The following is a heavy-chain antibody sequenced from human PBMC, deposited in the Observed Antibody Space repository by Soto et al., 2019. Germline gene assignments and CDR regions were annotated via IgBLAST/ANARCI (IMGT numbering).Heavy chain of an antibody. CDR1: GGSIRSYY. V-gene: IGHV4-59*01. J-gene: IGHJ4*02. D-gene: IGHD3-10*01. CDR2: VYYSGSA. Sequence: PLETLSLTCNVSGGSIRSYYWNWIRQPPGKTLEWIGDVYYSGSANYNPSLKSRVTISVDMSKNQFSLKLNSVTAADTAVYYCARGSMVRGPTPFDYWGQGTLVTVSS. CDR3: ARGSMVRGPTPFDY.